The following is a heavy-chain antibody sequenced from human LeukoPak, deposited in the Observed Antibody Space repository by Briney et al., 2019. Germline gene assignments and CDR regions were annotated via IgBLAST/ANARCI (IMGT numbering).Heavy chain of an antibody. Sequence: SETLSLTCAVYGVSFSGYYWSWIRQPPGKGLEWIGEINHSGSTNYNPSLKSRVTISVDTSKNQFSLKLSSVTAADTAVYYCARVSGYSYGWSYYYYMDVWGKGTTVTVSS. J-gene: IGHJ6*03. CDR3: ARVSGYSYGWSYYYYMDV. D-gene: IGHD5-18*01. V-gene: IGHV4-34*01. CDR1: GVSFSGYY. CDR2: INHSGST.